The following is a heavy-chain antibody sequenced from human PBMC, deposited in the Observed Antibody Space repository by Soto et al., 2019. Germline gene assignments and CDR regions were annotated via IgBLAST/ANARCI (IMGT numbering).Heavy chain of an antibody. D-gene: IGHD6-6*01. CDR2: ITVRGGRT. CDR3: AKDRYSSSQLDY. J-gene: IGHJ4*02. CDR1: GFTFSSYA. Sequence: EVQLLESGGGLVQPGGSLRLSCAASGFTFSSYAMSWVRQAPGKGLEWVSGITVRGGRTFYADSVKGRFTISRDNSKNTLYLQMNSLRAEDTAVYYCAKDRYSSSQLDYWGQGTLVTASS. V-gene: IGHV3-23*01.